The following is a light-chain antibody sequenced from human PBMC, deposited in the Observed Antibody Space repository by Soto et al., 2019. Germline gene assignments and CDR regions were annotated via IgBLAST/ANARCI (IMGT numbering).Light chain of an antibody. J-gene: IGKJ4*01. CDR3: QQSASTPLT. V-gene: IGKV1-39*01. Sequence: DIQMTQSPSSLSASVGDRVTITCRASQSISSNLNWYQQRPGKAPKLLIYAGSTLQSGVPSRFSGGGSGTDFTLTISTLQPEDFATYYCQQSASTPLTFGGGTKVEIK. CDR2: AGS. CDR1: QSISSN.